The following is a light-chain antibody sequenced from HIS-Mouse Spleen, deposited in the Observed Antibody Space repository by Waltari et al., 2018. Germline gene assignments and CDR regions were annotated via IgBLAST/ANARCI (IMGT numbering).Light chain of an antibody. CDR2: EGS. CDR3: CSYAGSSTFEV. J-gene: IGLJ3*02. CDR1: SSDVGSYNL. Sequence: GSPGQSITISCTGTSSDVGSYNLVSWYQQHPGKAPKLMIYEGSKRPSGVSNRFSGSKSGNTASLTISGLQAEDEADYYCCSYAGSSTFEVFGGGTKLTVL. V-gene: IGLV2-23*03.